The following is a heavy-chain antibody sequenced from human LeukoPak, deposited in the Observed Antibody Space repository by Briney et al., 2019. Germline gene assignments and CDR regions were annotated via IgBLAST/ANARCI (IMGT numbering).Heavy chain of an antibody. CDR2: ISGSGSNT. CDR3: AKVVGTGTTPTDY. D-gene: IGHD1-1*01. V-gene: IGHV3-23*01. J-gene: IGHJ4*02. CDR1: GFTFSNYA. Sequence: PGGSLRLSRAASGFTFSNYAMTWVRQAPGKGLECVSVISGSGSNTDYADSVKGRFTISRDNSKNTLSLQMNSLRAEDTAVYYCAKVVGTGTTPTDYWGQGTLVTVSS.